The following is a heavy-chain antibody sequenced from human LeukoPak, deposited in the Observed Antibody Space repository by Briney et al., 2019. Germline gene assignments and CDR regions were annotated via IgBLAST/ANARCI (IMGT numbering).Heavy chain of an antibody. D-gene: IGHD3-3*01. V-gene: IGHV3-48*03. CDR1: GFTFSRYE. CDR3: ASAGHGFWSGYFDY. J-gene: IGHJ4*02. Sequence: PGGSLRLSCAASGFTFSRYEMNWVRQAPGKGLEWVSYISSSGSTIYYADSVKGRFTISRDNAKNSLYLQMNSLRAEDTAVYYCASAGHGFWSGYFDYWGQGTLVTVSS. CDR2: ISSSGSTI.